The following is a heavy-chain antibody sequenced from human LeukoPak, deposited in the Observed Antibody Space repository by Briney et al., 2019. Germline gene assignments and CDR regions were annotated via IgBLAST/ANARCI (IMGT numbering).Heavy chain of an antibody. Sequence: PGGSLRLSCAASGFTFSFYAMTWVRRSPGKGLEWVSAISGGGGTTYYAELVKGRFTISRDNSKNTLYLQMHSLRAEDTAVYYCAKFYDILTGYFDYWGQGTLVTVSS. J-gene: IGHJ4*02. D-gene: IGHD3-9*01. CDR1: GFTFSFYA. CDR3: AKFYDILTGYFDY. CDR2: ISGGGGTT. V-gene: IGHV3-23*01.